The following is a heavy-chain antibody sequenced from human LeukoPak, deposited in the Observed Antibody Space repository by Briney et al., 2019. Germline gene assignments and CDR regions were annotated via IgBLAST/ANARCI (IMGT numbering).Heavy chain of an antibody. Sequence: GGSLRLSCAASGFTFSDYYMSWIRQAPGKGLEWVSSVDNAATGTYYADSEGGRFTISRDNSKNTVYLQMNTLRAEDTAVYYCARHIRSASYGIDVWGRGTTVTVSS. CDR3: ARHIRSASYGIDV. J-gene: IGHJ6*02. CDR2: VDNAATGT. V-gene: IGHV3-11*01. CDR1: GFTFSDYY.